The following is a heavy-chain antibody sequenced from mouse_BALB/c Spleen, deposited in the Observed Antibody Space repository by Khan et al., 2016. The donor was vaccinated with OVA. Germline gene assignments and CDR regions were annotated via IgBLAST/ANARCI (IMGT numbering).Heavy chain of an antibody. Sequence: EVALVESGGDLVKPGGSLKLSCAASGFTFSSYSMSWVRPPPDKRLAWVATISTGGDYTYYPDNVKGRFIISRDDAKNTLYLQMSRLKSEDTAMDDCASHVTGSFAYWGPGTLVTVSA. V-gene: IGHV5-6*01. CDR3: ASHVTGSFAY. CDR2: ISTGGDYT. CDR1: GFTFSSYS. J-gene: IGHJ3*01. D-gene: IGHD4-1*01.